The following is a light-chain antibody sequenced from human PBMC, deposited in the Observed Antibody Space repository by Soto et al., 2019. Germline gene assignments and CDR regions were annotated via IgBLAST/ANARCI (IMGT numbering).Light chain of an antibody. CDR2: AVT. CDR1: SSDIGGYNY. J-gene: IGLJ1*01. Sequence: SVLTQPASVSGCPGQSITISCTGTSSDIGGYNYVSWYQQDSGKAPKLIIYAVTDRPSGVSSRFSGSKSDNTAFLTISGLQAEDEADYYCTSYTRSSTYVFGTGTKVTV. V-gene: IGLV2-14*01. CDR3: TSYTRSSTYV.